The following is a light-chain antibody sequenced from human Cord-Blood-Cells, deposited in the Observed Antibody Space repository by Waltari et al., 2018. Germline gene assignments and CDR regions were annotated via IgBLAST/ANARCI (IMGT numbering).Light chain of an antibody. J-gene: IGLJ3*02. Sequence: QSALTQPASVSGSPGQSIPISCTGSSRDVGGSNYVSCYQQHPGKAPKPMIYEVINRPSGVSNRFSGSKSGNTASLTISGLQAEDEADYYCSSYTSSSTLVFGGGTKLTVL. CDR2: EVI. CDR1: SRDVGGSNY. V-gene: IGLV2-14*01. CDR3: SSYTSSSTLV.